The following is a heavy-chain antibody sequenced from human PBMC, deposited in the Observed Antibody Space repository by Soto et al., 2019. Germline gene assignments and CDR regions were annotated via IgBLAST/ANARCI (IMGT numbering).Heavy chain of an antibody. CDR3: ARASRDILTGYYPY. V-gene: IGHV1-18*01. CDR2: ISAYNGNT. Sequence: ASVKVSCKASGYTFTSYGISWVRQAPGQGLEWMGWISAYNGNTNYAQKLQGRVTMTTDTSTSTAYMELRSLRSDVTAVYYCARASRDILTGYYPYWGQGTLVTVSS. J-gene: IGHJ4*02. CDR1: GYTFTSYG. D-gene: IGHD3-9*01.